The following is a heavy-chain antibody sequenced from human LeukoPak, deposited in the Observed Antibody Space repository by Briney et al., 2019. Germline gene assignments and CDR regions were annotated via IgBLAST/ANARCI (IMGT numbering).Heavy chain of an antibody. D-gene: IGHD4-17*01. J-gene: IGHJ5*02. CDR2: ISSSSSYI. V-gene: IGHV3-21*01. CDR3: ARGRGYGDSNNWFDP. CDR1: GFTFSSYS. Sequence: GGSLRLSCAASGFTFSSYSMNWVRQAPGKGLEWVSSISSSSSYIYYADSVKGRFTISRDNAKNSLYLQMNSLRAEDAAVYYCARGRGYGDSNNWFDPWGQGTLVTVSS.